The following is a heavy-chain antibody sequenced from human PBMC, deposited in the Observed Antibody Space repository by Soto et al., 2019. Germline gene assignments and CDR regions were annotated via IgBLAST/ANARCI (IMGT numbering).Heavy chain of an antibody. CDR3: ASVPYGSGLLFYSDY. J-gene: IGHJ4*02. CDR2: INPNGGDT. Sequence: QVQLVQSGAEVKKPGASVKVSCKASGYMFTYYHVHWVRQAPGQGLARMGIINPNGGDTRYAQKFQGRVTMTRDTYTSTVYMEVSSLRSEDTALYYCASVPYGSGLLFYSDYWGQGTLVTVSS. CDR1: GYMFTYYH. D-gene: IGHD5-18*01. V-gene: IGHV1-46*01.